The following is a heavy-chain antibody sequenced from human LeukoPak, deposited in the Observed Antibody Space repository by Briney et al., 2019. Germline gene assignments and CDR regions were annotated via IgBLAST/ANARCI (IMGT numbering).Heavy chain of an antibody. CDR1: GCTFSDYW. J-gene: IGHJ4*02. Sequence: PGWSLRLSCVACGCTFSDYWMNWVRQAPGEGLECLANIKQDGSKKDYVDSVKGRFTISRDNAKNSLSLQMDSLRVEDTAVYHCVRDAPGREGPHYWGQGILVTVPS. CDR2: IKQDGSKK. V-gene: IGHV3-7*01. D-gene: IGHD1-26*01. CDR3: VRDAPGREGPHY.